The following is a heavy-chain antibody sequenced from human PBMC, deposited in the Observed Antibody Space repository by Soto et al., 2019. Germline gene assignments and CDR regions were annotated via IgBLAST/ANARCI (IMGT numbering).Heavy chain of an antibody. D-gene: IGHD2-8*01. V-gene: IGHV5-10-1*01. CDR2: IDPSDSYT. Sequence: GESLKLSCTGSGYSFTRYLISWVRQMPGKGLEWMGRIDPSDSYTNYSPSFQGHVTISADKSISTAYLQWSSLKASDTAMYYCARDFICTNGVCSGPWGQGTLVTVSS. CDR1: GYSFTRYL. J-gene: IGHJ4*02. CDR3: ARDFICTNGVCSGP.